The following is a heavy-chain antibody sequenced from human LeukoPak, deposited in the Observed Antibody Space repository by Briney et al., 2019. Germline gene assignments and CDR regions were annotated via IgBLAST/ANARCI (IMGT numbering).Heavy chain of an antibody. V-gene: IGHV4-59*01. J-gene: IGHJ4*02. Sequence: SETLSLTCTVSGGSISSYYWSWIRQPPGKGLEWIGYIYYSGSTNYNPSLKSRVTISVDTSKNQFSLRLSSVTAADTAVYYCARDLLYSGSYYDYWGQGTLVTVSS. CDR3: ARDLLYSGSYYDY. CDR1: GGSISSYY. CDR2: IYYSGST. D-gene: IGHD1-26*01.